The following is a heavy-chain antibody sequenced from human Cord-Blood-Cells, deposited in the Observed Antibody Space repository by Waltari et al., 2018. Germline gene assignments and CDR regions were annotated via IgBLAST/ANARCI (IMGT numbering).Heavy chain of an antibody. Sequence: QVQLQQWGAGLLKPSETLSLTCAVYGGSFSGYYWSWIRQPPGKGLEWIGEINHSGSTNYNPSLKSRVTISVDTSKNQFSLKLSSVTAADTAVYYCARGFNWGSDYFDYWGQGTLVTVSS. CDR3: ARGFNWGSDYFDY. D-gene: IGHD7-27*01. CDR1: GGSFSGYY. CDR2: INHSGST. J-gene: IGHJ4*02. V-gene: IGHV4-34*01.